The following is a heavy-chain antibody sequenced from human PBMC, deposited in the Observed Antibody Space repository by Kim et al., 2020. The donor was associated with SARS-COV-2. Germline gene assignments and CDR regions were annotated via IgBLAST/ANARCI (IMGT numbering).Heavy chain of an antibody. V-gene: IGHV3-30*01. D-gene: IGHD5-18*01. Sequence: ADAVKGRFTISRDNSKNTLYLQMNSLRAEDTAVYYCAGRGYSYGSYYFDYWGQGTLVTVSS. CDR3: AGRGYSYGSYYFDY. J-gene: IGHJ4*02.